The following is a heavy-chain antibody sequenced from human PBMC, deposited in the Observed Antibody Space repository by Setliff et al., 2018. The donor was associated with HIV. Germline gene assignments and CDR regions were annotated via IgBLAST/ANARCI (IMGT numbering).Heavy chain of an antibody. V-gene: IGHV1-69*10. CDR1: GGTFSSYA. D-gene: IGHD5-18*01. J-gene: IGHJ6*03. CDR2: IIPILGIA. CDR3: ARVGIQLWYPSYYYYYMDV. Sequence: GALVKVSCKASGGTFSSYAISWVRQAPGQGLEWMGGIIPILGIANYAQKFQGRVTITADKSTSTAYMELSSLRSEDTAVYYCARVGIQLWYPSYYYYYMDVWGKGTTVTVSS.